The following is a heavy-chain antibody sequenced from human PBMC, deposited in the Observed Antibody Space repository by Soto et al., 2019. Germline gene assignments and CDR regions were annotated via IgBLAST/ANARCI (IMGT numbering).Heavy chain of an antibody. CDR2: IYYSGST. CDR3: ARALGYSGYDPFTPPGY. J-gene: IGHJ4*02. D-gene: IGHD5-12*01. Sequence: SETLSLTCTVSGGSISSGDYYWSWIRQPPGKGLEWIGYIYYSGSTYYNPSLKSRVTISVDTSKNQFSLKLSSVTAADTAVYYCARALGYSGYDPFTPPGYWGQGTLVTVSS. V-gene: IGHV4-30-4*01. CDR1: GGSISSGDYY.